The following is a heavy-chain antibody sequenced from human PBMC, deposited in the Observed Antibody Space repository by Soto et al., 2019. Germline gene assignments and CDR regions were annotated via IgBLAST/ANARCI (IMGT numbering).Heavy chain of an antibody. CDR3: PRTGYYPSGRIKLFDY. V-gene: IGHV4-38-2*02. CDR1: VHSINSDYY. J-gene: IGHJ4*02. CDR2: IYPGGGT. D-gene: IGHD3-10*01. Sequence: PSETLSLTCTVAVHSINSDYYWGWIRQPPGKGLEWIGRIYPGGGTYYKPSLKSRCTISIDTSKNQFSLSLTSVTAADPAMHYCPRTGYYPSGRIKLFDYWGQGTLLNVSS.